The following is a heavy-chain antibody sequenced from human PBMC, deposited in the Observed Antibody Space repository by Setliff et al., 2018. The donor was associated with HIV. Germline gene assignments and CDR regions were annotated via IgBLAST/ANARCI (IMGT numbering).Heavy chain of an antibody. CDR2: FDPQDGET. D-gene: IGHD5-12*01. CDR1: GFTLSEVS. CDR3: AIDGAGGWLRPMPDY. J-gene: IGHJ4*02. V-gene: IGHV1-24*01. Sequence: ASVMVSCKVFGFTLSEVSIHWVRQAPGKGLEWMGYFDPQDGETVYAQKFQGRVTMTEDTSIDTAYMELTRLRSEDTAVYYCAIDGAGGWLRPMPDYWGQGTLVTAPQ.